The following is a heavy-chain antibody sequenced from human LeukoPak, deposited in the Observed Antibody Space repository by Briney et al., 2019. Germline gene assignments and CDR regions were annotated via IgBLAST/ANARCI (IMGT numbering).Heavy chain of an antibody. CDR2: ISYDGSNK. Sequence: GGSLRLSCAASGFTFSSYGMHWVRQAPGKGLEWVAVISYDGSNKYYADSVKGRFTISRDNAKNSLYLQMNSLRAEDTAVYYCARVGTGYCSSTSCYEWGDYYYMDVWGKGTTVTVSS. V-gene: IGHV3-30*03. J-gene: IGHJ6*03. D-gene: IGHD2-2*01. CDR1: GFTFSSYG. CDR3: ARVGTGYCSSTSCYEWGDYYYMDV.